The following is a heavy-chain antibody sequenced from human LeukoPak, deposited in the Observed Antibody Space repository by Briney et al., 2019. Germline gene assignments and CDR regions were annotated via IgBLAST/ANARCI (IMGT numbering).Heavy chain of an antibody. Sequence: GGSLRLSCAAYGFTFRNYGIHWVRQAPGKGLEWVSAISGSSGRTYDADSVKGRFTISRDNSKNTLYLQMNSLRAEDTAVYYCAKWGCSGGSCYPFDYWGQGTLVTVSS. D-gene: IGHD2-15*01. J-gene: IGHJ4*02. CDR3: AKWGCSGGSCYPFDY. CDR2: ISGSSGRT. CDR1: GFTFRNYG. V-gene: IGHV3-23*01.